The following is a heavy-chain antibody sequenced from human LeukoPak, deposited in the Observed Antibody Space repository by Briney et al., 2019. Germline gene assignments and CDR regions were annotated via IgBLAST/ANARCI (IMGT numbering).Heavy chain of an antibody. D-gene: IGHD4-17*01. CDR1: GFTFSSYG. Sequence: GGSLRLSCAASGFTFSSYGMHWVRQAPGKGLEWVAFIRYDGSNKYYADSVKGRFTISRDNSKNTLYLQMNSLRAEDTAVYYCAKDRDTVTDYYYMDVWGKGTTVTISS. V-gene: IGHV3-30*02. CDR3: AKDRDTVTDYYYMDV. CDR2: IRYDGSNK. J-gene: IGHJ6*03.